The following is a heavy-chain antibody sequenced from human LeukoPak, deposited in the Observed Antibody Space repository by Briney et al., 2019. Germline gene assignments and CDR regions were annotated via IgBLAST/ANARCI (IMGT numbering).Heavy chain of an antibody. V-gene: IGHV1-46*01. CDR3: ARDPPRYDILTGYHPLDAFDI. J-gene: IGHJ3*02. CDR1: GYTFTSYY. D-gene: IGHD3-9*01. Sequence: RASVKVSCKASGYTFTSYYMHWVRQAPGQGLEWMGIINPSGGSTSYAQKFQGRVTMTRDTSTSTVYMELSSLRSEDTAVYYCARDPPRYDILTGYHPLDAFDIWGQGTMVTVSS. CDR2: INPSGGST.